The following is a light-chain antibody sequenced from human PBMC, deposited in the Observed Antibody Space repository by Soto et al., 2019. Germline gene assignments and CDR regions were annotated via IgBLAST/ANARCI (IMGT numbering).Light chain of an antibody. V-gene: IGKV3-11*01. Sequence: EIVLTQSPATLSLSPGERATLSCRASQNVSSYLAWYQQKPDQAPRLLIYDASNRATGIPARFSGSGSGTDFTLTISSLEPEDFAVYYCQQRSNWPPLYTFGQGTKLEIK. CDR2: DAS. CDR3: QQRSNWPPLYT. J-gene: IGKJ2*01. CDR1: QNVSSY.